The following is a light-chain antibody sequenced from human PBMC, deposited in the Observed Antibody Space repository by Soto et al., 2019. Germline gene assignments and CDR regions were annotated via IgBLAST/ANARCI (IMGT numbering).Light chain of an antibody. Sequence: AIQVTQSPSSLSASVGDRVTITCRASQGISTALVWYQQKPGKAPKLLIYDASTLEDGVPSRFSGSGFGTDFTLSISSLQPEDFATYHCQQFDSNPLTFGGGTKVEIK. CDR3: QQFDSNPLT. CDR2: DAS. CDR1: QGISTA. V-gene: IGKV1-13*02. J-gene: IGKJ4*01.